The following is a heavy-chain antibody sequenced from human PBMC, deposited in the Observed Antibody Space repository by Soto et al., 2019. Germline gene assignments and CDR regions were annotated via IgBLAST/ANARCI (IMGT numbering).Heavy chain of an antibody. CDR2: ISYDGSNK. V-gene: IGHV3-30*18. Sequence: GGSLRLSCAASGFTFSSYGMHWVRQAPGKGLEWVAVISYDGSNKYYADSVKGRFTISRDNSKNTLYLQMNSLRAEDTAVYFLAKRYPPPYYYFGMDVWGQGTTVTVSS. CDR1: GFTFSSYG. J-gene: IGHJ6*02. D-gene: IGHD1-20*01. CDR3: AKRYPPPYYYFGMDV.